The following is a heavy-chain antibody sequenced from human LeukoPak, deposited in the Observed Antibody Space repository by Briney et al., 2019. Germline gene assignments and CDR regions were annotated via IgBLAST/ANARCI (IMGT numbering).Heavy chain of an antibody. D-gene: IGHD2-15*01. CDR1: GFTVSTKY. CDR3: ARDQISLDY. Sequence: PGGSLRLSCAVSGFTVSTKYMSWVRQAPGKGLEWVSIIYSGGTTYYADSVKGRFTISRDNSKNTLYLQMNSLRAEDTAVYYCARDQISLDYWGQGTLVTVSS. J-gene: IGHJ4*02. CDR2: IYSGGTT. V-gene: IGHV3-53*05.